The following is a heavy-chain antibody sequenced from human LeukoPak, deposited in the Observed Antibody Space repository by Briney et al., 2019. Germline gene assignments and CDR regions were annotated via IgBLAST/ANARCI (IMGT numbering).Heavy chain of an antibody. CDR3: AKDWEDYYYDSSGYDPFDY. Sequence: PGGSLRLSCAASRFIFDNYGMTWVRQAPGKGLEWVSGISDDGYSTYYADSVKGRFTISRDNSKNTLYLHMSSLRVEDTAVYYCAKDWEDYYYDSSGYDPFDYWGQGTLVTVSS. CDR1: RFIFDNYG. J-gene: IGHJ4*02. CDR2: ISDDGYST. V-gene: IGHV3-23*01. D-gene: IGHD3-22*01.